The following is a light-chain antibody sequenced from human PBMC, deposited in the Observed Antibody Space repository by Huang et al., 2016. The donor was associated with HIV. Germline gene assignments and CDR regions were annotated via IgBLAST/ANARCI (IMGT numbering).Light chain of an antibody. Sequence: EIVMTQSPATLSVSPGERATLSCRASQSVSTKVAWYQQKPGQAPRLLIYGASTRGTGIPGRFSGSGSGTEFTLTISSLQSEDFAVYYCQQYNNWLMYTFGQGTKLEIK. V-gene: IGKV3-15*01. CDR3: QQYNNWLMYT. J-gene: IGKJ2*01. CDR1: QSVSTK. CDR2: GAS.